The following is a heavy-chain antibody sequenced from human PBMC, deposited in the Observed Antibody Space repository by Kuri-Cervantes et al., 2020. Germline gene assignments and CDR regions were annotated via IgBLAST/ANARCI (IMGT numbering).Heavy chain of an antibody. CDR2: INPSGGST. V-gene: IGHV1-46*01. D-gene: IGHD6-13*01. CDR1: GYTFTSYG. CDR3: AAESTSSSWYVGYYYYGMDV. J-gene: IGHJ6*02. Sequence: ASVKVSCKASGYTFTSYGISWVRQAPGQGLEWMGIINPSGGSTSYAQKFQGRVTMTRDTSTSTVYMELSSLRSEDTAVYYCAAESTSSSWYVGYYYYGMDVWGQGTTVTVSS.